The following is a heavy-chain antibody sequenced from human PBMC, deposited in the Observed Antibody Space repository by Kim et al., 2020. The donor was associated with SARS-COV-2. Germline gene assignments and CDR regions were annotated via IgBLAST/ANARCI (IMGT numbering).Heavy chain of an antibody. Sequence: GGSLRLSCAASGFTFSSYWMSWVRQAPGKGLEWVANIKQDGSEKYYVDSVKGRFTISRDNAKNSLYLQMNSLRAEDTAVYYCARDGKEWELLFFGDTGYYYGMDVWGHGTTVTVSS. CDR2: IKQDGSEK. J-gene: IGHJ6*02. V-gene: IGHV3-7*05. CDR3: ARDGKEWELLFFGDTGYYYGMDV. CDR1: GFTFSSYW. D-gene: IGHD1-26*01.